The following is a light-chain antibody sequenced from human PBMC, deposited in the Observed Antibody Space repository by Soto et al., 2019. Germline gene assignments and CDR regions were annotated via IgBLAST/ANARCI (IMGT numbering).Light chain of an antibody. Sequence: DIQMTQSPSSLSASVGDRVTITCRASQSISRYLHWYQQKPGAAPRLLIYAASSLQSGVPSRFSGSGAGTDFTLTISSLQPEDFATYYCQQSYIIPYTVGLGTKVDSK. V-gene: IGKV1-39*01. CDR2: AAS. J-gene: IGKJ2*01. CDR1: QSISRY. CDR3: QQSYIIPYT.